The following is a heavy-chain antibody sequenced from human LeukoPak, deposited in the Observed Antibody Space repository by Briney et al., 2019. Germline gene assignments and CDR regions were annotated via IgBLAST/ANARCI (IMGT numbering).Heavy chain of an antibody. CDR1: GGSISTSSYY. CDR2: IFYSGST. V-gene: IGHV4-39*07. J-gene: IGHJ4*02. D-gene: IGHD5-12*01. Sequence: SETLSLTCTVSGGSISTSSYYWGWVRQPPGKGLEWIGNIFYSGSTYCSPSLKSRVTISVDTSKNQFSLKLSSVTAADTAVYYCASRIVARYWGQGTLVTVSS. CDR3: ASRIVARY.